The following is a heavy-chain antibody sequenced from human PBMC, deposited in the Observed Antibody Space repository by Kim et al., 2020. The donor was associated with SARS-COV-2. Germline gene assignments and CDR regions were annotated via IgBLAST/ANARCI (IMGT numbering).Heavy chain of an antibody. CDR3: ATYSSSFSSQY. V-gene: IGHV3-11*03. CDR1: KFTFSDYY. CDR2: ISSSSGYT. Sequence: GGSLRLSCAASKFTFSDYYMSWIRQAPGKGLEWVSYISSSSGYTNYADSVKGRFTISRDNAKNSLYLQMNSLRTEDTAVYYCATYSSSFSSQYWGPGPLV. D-gene: IGHD6-6*01. J-gene: IGHJ4*02.